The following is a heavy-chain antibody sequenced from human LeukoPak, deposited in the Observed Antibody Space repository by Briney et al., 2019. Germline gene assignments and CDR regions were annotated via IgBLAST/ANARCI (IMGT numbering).Heavy chain of an antibody. CDR3: ARDRGEGHYFDY. V-gene: IGHV1-46*01. CDR2: INPSGGST. J-gene: IGHJ4*02. D-gene: IGHD3-10*01. CDR1: GYTFTSYY. Sequence: GASVKVSCKASGYTFTSYYMHWVRQAPGQGLEWMGGINPSGGSTSYAQKFQGRLTMTRDTSTSTVYMELSSLRSEDTAVYYCARDRGEGHYFDYWGQGTLVTVSS.